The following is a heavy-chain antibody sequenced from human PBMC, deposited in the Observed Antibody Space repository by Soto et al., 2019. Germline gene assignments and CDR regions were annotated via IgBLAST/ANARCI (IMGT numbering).Heavy chain of an antibody. D-gene: IGHD1-26*01. V-gene: IGHV3-7*01. CDR1: GFTFSSYW. CDR2: IKQDGSEK. J-gene: IGHJ4*02. Sequence: GGSLRLSCAASGFTFSSYWMSWVRQVPGKGLEWVANIKQDGSEKYYVDSVKGRFTISRDNAKNSLYLQMNSLRAEDTAVYYCARAGFDVVGAISHFDYWGQGTLVTVSS. CDR3: ARAGFDVVGAISHFDY.